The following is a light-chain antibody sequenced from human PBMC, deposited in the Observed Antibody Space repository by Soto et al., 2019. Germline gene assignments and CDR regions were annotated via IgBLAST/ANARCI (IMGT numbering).Light chain of an antibody. V-gene: IGKV1-5*01. CDR1: QSISSW. J-gene: IGKJ1*01. Sequence: GDTVTITCRASQSISSWLAWYQQKPGRAHKVLIFDASSLESGVPSRLSGSGSATEFTLTISSLQPDDFATYYCQQYTTYPWTLGQGTKVDIK. CDR3: QQYTTYPWT. CDR2: DAS.